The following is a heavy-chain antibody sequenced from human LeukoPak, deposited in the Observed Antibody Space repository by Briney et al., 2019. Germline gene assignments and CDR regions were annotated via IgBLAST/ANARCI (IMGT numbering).Heavy chain of an antibody. J-gene: IGHJ5*02. CDR3: AKDQDIVVVPAAIWFDP. CDR1: GFTFCSYA. V-gene: IGHV3-23*01. Sequence: PGGSLRLSCAASGFTFCSYAMSRVRQAPGKGLEVVSAISGSGGSTYYADSVKGRFTISRDNSKNTLYLQMNSLRAEDTAVYYCAKDQDIVVVPAAIWFDPWGQGTLVTVSS. CDR2: ISGSGGST. D-gene: IGHD2-2*01.